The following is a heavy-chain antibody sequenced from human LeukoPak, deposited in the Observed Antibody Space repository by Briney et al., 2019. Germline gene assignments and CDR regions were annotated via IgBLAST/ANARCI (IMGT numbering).Heavy chain of an antibody. D-gene: IGHD2-2*01. Sequence: ASVKVSCKPSLYALTSYDINWVRQATGQELKWMGWMNPNSGNTGYAQKFQGRVTTPRNTSISTAYMELSSLRSEDTAVYYCASQPPLGAFDIWGQGTMVTVSS. CDR1: LYALTSYD. V-gene: IGHV1-8*01. CDR2: MNPNSGNT. CDR3: ASQPPLGAFDI. J-gene: IGHJ3*02.